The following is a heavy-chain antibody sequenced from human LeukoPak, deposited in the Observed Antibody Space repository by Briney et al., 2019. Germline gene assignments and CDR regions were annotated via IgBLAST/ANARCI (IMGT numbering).Heavy chain of an antibody. D-gene: IGHD2-8*01. V-gene: IGHV3-7*01. J-gene: IGHJ4*02. Sequence: PGGSLRLSCAASGFTFSSSWMTWVRQAPGKGREWVASIREDGSEKTSVDSVKGRFTISRDNAKNSLYLQMDSLRAEDTAVYYCARGPTNGHAFDYWGQGTLVSVSS. CDR2: IREDGSEK. CDR3: ARGPTNGHAFDY. CDR1: GFTFSSSW.